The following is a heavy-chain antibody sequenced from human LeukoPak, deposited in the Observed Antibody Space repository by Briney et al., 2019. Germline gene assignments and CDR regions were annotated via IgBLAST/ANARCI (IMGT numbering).Heavy chain of an antibody. Sequence: GGSLRLSCAASGFTVSSNYMSWVRQAPGKGLEWVSVIYSGGTIYYADSVKGRFTISRDNSKDTLYLQMNSLRAEDTAVYYCARVYCSSTSCHFDYWGQGTLVTVSS. D-gene: IGHD2-2*01. CDR2: IYSGGTI. CDR3: ARVYCSSTSCHFDY. CDR1: GFTVSSNY. V-gene: IGHV3-53*01. J-gene: IGHJ4*02.